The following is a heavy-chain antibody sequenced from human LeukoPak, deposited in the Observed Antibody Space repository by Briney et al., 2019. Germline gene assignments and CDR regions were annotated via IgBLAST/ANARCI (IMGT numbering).Heavy chain of an antibody. CDR2: ISAYNGNT. D-gene: IGHD1-26*01. CDR3: ARSGRGTYYYFDL. CDR1: GYTFTSYG. Sequence: ASVKVSCKASGYTFTSYGISWARQAPGQGLEWMGWISAYNGNTNYAQKFQGRVTMTTDTSTGTAYMDLRDLRFDDTAVYFCARSGRGTYYYFDLWGQGTLVTVSS. J-gene: IGHJ4*02. V-gene: IGHV1-18*01.